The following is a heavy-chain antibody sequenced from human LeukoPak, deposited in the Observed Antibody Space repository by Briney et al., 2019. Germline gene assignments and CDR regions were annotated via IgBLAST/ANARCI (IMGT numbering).Heavy chain of an antibody. D-gene: IGHD3-3*01. CDR2: INPSGWST. CDR3: ARESIFGVVIYMDV. V-gene: IGHV1-46*01. J-gene: IGHJ6*03. CDR1: GYTFTSYY. Sequence: ASVKVSCKASGYTFTSYYMHWLRQAPGQGLEGMGIINPSGWSTSYPQKFQGRVPMNRDMSTRTVHMELSRLRSEDTAVYYCARESIFGVVIYMDVWGKGITVTVSS.